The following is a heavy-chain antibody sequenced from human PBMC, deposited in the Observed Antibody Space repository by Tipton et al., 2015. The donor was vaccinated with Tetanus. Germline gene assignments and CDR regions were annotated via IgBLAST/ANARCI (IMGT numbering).Heavy chain of an antibody. Sequence: TLSLTCTVSGGSFRSGDHYWSWIRQPPGKGLEWIGYIYYNTERTSHVPSLASRVSISVDTSKNQFSLTLTSVTAADTAVYYCARGVPREAFYLDSWGPGQQVTVSS. CDR1: GGSFRSGDHY. V-gene: IGHV4-30-4*01. J-gene: IGHJ4*02. CDR2: IYYNTERT. CDR3: ARGVPREAFYLDS. D-gene: IGHD2/OR15-2a*01.